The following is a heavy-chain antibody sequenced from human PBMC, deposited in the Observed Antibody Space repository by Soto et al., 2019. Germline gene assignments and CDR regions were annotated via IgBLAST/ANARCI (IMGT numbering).Heavy chain of an antibody. CDR3: ARKQAGFFYGIDY. CDR1: GGSISTGGYY. J-gene: IGHJ4*02. D-gene: IGHD3-3*01. V-gene: IGHV4-31*03. Sequence: SETPSLTCTVSGGSISTGGYYWSWIRQYPGKGLEWLGYIDGSGYTFYNPSLQSRLTLSMDTSKNQFSLKLSSATAADTAVYFCARKQAGFFYGIDYWGQGTLVTVPS. CDR2: IDGSGYT.